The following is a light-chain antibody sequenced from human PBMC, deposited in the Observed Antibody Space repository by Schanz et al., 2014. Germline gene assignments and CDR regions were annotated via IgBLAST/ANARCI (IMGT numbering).Light chain of an antibody. V-gene: IGLV2-8*01. J-gene: IGLJ3*02. CDR1: SDVVEGYNF. CDR3: CSYAGSYTWV. CDR2: EVR. Sequence: QSALTQPPSASGSPGQSVTISCTATSDVVEGYNFVSWYQQHPGRAPKLLIYEVRQRPSGVSDRFSGSKSGNTASLTISGLQAEDEADYYCCSYAGSYTWVFGGGTKLTVL.